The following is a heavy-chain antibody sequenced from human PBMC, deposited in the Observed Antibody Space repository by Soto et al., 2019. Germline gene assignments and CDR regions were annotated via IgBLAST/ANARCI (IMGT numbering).Heavy chain of an antibody. CDR3: ARHDFYHRTFDI. CDR1: GGSVGSGAYY. J-gene: IGHJ3*02. V-gene: IGHV4-61*08. Sequence: KPSETLSLTCRVSGGSVGSGAYYWSWIRQPPGKGLEWIGYTLYSGRPNYNPSLQSLQSRVSISVDTSRNKFSLRLTSVTAADTALYYCARHDFYHRTFDIWGQGTLVTVSS. D-gene: IGHD3-3*01. CDR2: TLYSGRP.